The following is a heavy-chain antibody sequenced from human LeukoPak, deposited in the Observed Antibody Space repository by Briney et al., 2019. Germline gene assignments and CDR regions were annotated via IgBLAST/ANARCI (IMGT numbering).Heavy chain of an antibody. CDR1: GFTFSSYS. Sequence: GGSLRLSCAASGFTFSSYSMNWVRQAPGKGLEWVYSSDTTYADSVKGRFTISRDNAKNSLYLQMNSLRDEDTAVYYCARDLHYAFDIWGQGTMVTASS. V-gene: IGHV3-48*02. D-gene: IGHD3-10*01. J-gene: IGHJ3*02. CDR2: SSDTT. CDR3: ARDLHYAFDI.